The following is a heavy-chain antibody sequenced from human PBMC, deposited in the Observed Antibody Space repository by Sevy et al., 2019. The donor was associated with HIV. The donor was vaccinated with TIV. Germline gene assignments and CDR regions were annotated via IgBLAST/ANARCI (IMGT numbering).Heavy chain of an antibody. CDR2: IKSKTDGGTT. J-gene: IGHJ6*02. Sequence: GGSLRLSCAASGFTFSNAWMSWVRQAPGKGLEWVGRIKSKTDGGTTDYAAPVKGRFTISRDDSKNTLYLQMNSLKTEDTAVYYCTTPGRTDYYDRQRYYYGMDVWGQGTTVTVSS. CDR1: GFTFSNAW. D-gene: IGHD3-22*01. CDR3: TTPGRTDYYDRQRYYYGMDV. V-gene: IGHV3-15*01.